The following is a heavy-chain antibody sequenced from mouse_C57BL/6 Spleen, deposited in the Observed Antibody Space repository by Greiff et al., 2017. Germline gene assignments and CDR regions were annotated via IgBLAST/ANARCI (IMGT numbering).Heavy chain of an antibody. V-gene: IGHV1-64*01. CDR1: GYTFTSYW. J-gene: IGHJ2*01. D-gene: IGHD1-1*01. Sequence: QVQLQQPGAELVKPGASVKLSCKASGYTFTSYWMHWVKQRPGQGLEWIGMIHPNSGSTNSNEKFQNKATLTVDKSCSTAYMQHSCLTSEDSTVYYCAIITTVVARIDYWGQGTTLTVSS. CDR3: AIITTVVARIDY. CDR2: IHPNSGST.